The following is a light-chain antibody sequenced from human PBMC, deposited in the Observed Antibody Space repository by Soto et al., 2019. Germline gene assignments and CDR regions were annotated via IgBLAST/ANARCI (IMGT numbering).Light chain of an antibody. CDR1: QTISSW. CDR3: QHSTSYSEA. Sequence: DIQRTQSTSTLSGSVGDRVTITCRASQTISSWLAWYQQKPGKAPKLLIYKASTLKSGVPSRFSGSGSGTEFTLTISSLQPDDFATYYCQHSTSYSEAFGQGTKVDI. J-gene: IGKJ1*01. CDR2: KAS. V-gene: IGKV1-5*03.